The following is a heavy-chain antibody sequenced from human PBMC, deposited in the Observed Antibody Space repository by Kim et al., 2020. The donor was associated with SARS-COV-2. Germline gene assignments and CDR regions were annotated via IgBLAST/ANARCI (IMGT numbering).Heavy chain of an antibody. J-gene: IGHJ3*02. CDR3: ARDRSGYGSGSYYMFAFDI. Sequence: GGSLRLSCAASGFTFSSYEMNWVRQAPGKGLEWVSYISSSGSTIYYADSVKGRFTISRDNAKNSLYLQMNSLRAEDTAVYYCARDRSGYGSGSYYMFAFDIWGQGTMVTVSS. V-gene: IGHV3-48*03. CDR1: GFTFSSYE. D-gene: IGHD3-10*01. CDR2: ISSSGSTI.